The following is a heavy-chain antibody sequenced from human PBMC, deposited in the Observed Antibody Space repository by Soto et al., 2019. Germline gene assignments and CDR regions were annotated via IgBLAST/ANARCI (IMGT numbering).Heavy chain of an antibody. D-gene: IGHD3-16*01. CDR1: GFTFTSYA. Sequence: QVHLVQSGAEVKMPGASVKVSCKASGFTFTSYAFTWVRQAPGQGLEWMGWISAYNGNTNYARNFRGRVTMTTDSSTSTVYMELGNLTSDDTAVYFCARDFTGWPPDGVDSWGQGTLVSVSA. V-gene: IGHV1-18*01. CDR2: ISAYNGNT. J-gene: IGHJ4*02. CDR3: ARDFTGWPPDGVDS.